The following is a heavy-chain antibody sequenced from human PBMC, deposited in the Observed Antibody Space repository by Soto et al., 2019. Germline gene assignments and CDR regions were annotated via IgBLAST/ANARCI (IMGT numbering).Heavy chain of an antibody. CDR2: IFSNDEK. CDR3: ERIQTAKIYYYYYGMDV. Sequence: QVTLKESGPVLVKPTETLTLTCTVSGFSLSNARMGVSWIRQPPGKALEWLAHIFSNDEKSYSTSLKSRLTISKDTSKSQVVLTMTNMDPVDTATYYCERIQTAKIYYYYYGMDVWGQGPTVTASS. V-gene: IGHV2-26*01. CDR1: GFSLSNARMG. D-gene: IGHD5-18*01. J-gene: IGHJ6*02.